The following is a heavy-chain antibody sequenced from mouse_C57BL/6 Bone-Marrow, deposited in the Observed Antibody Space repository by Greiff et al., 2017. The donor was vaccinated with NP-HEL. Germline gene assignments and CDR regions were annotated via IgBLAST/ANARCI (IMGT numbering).Heavy chain of an antibody. J-gene: IGHJ3*01. CDR1: GYAFSSYW. Sequence: VKVVESGAELVKPGASVKISCKASGYAFSSYWMNWVKQRPGKGLEWIGQIYPGDGDTNYNGKFKGKATLTADKSSSTAYMQLSSLTSEDSAVYYCARAYDYDDPAWFAYWGQGTLVTVSA. D-gene: IGHD2-4*01. CDR3: ARAYDYDDPAWFAY. CDR2: IYPGDGDT. V-gene: IGHV1-80*01.